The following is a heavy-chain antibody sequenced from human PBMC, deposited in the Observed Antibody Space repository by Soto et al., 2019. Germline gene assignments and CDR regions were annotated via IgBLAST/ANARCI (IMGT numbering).Heavy chain of an antibody. D-gene: IGHD3-10*01. V-gene: IGHV4-39*01. CDR1: GGSISSSSYY. CDR3: ARGTGKLWFGRRGIRRLDP. J-gene: IGHJ5*02. CDR2: IYYSGST. Sequence: QLQLQESGPGLVKPSETLSLTCTVSGGSISSSSYYWGWIRQPPGKGLGWIGSIYYSGSTYYNPSARSRFTISVYTSKNQFSLKLSSVTAADTAVDYCARGTGKLWFGRRGIRRLDPGGEGTLVTVSS.